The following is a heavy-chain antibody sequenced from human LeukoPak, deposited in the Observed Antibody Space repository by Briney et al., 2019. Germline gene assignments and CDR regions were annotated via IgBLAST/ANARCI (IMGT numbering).Heavy chain of an antibody. D-gene: IGHD6-13*01. CDR3: ARRQVAAGISDY. J-gene: IGHJ4*02. CDR2: IYHGGNT. Sequence: SETLSLTCAVSGGSISSSNWWSWVRQPPGKGLEWIGEIYHGGNTNYNPSLSSRVTISVDKSKNQFSLKLSSVTAADTAVHYCARRQVAAGISDYWGQGTLVSVSS. V-gene: IGHV4-4*02. CDR1: GGSISSSNW.